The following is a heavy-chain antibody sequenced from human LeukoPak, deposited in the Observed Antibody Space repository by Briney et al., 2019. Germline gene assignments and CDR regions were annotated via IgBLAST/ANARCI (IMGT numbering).Heavy chain of an antibody. V-gene: IGHV1-18*04. J-gene: IGHJ6*02. Sequence: ASVKVSCKASGYTFNNYGISWVRQAPGQGHEWMGWISADNGNTDFAQKLRGRVTMTTDTSTNTAYMELRSLRSDDTAVYYCARDDAAWGGGYSHYYYFFGMDVWGQGTTVTVSS. CDR3: ARDDAAWGGGYSHYYYFFGMDV. D-gene: IGHD2-21*01. CDR1: GYTFNNYG. CDR2: ISADNGNT.